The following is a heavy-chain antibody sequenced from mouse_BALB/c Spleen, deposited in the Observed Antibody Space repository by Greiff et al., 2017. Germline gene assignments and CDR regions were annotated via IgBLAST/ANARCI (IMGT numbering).Heavy chain of an antibody. V-gene: IGHV1S137*01. J-gene: IGHJ2*01. Sequence: VQLQQSGAELVRPGVSVKISCKGSGYTFTDYAMHWVKQSHAKSLEWIGVISTYYGDASYNQKFKGKATMTVDKSSSTAYMELARLTSEDSAIYYCARVQYGNPYYFDYWGQGTTITVSS. CDR2: ISTYYGDA. D-gene: IGHD2-10*02. CDR1: GYTFTDYA. CDR3: ARVQYGNPYYFDY.